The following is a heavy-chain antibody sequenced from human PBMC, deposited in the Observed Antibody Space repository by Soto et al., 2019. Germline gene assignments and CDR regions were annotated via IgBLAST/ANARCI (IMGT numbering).Heavy chain of an antibody. CDR1: SYTFTTHG. D-gene: IGHD3-16*02. CDR3: ARVDDYVWGSFRP. Sequence: GASVKVSCKASSYTFTTHGISWVRQAPGQGLEWMGWISPYNGKTTYAQKVQGRVTMTTDTSTSTAYMELRGLRSDDTAVYYCARVDDYVWGSFRPWGQGTQVTVSS. V-gene: IGHV1-18*04. CDR2: ISPYNGKT. J-gene: IGHJ4*02.